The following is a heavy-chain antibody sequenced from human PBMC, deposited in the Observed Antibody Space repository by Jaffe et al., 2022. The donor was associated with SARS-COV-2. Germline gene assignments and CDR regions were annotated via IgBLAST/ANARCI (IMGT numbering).Heavy chain of an antibody. Sequence: EVQLLESGGGLVQPGGSLRLSCAASGFTFNGNAMTWIRQAPGTGLEWVSGITGTGGSTYYTDSVKGRFTISRDNSKSTLYLQMNSLRAEDTAIYYCAKLALTGALNWGQGTLVTVVS. CDR3: AKLALTGALN. CDR1: GFTFNGNA. J-gene: IGHJ1*01. CDR2: ITGTGGST. V-gene: IGHV3-23*01.